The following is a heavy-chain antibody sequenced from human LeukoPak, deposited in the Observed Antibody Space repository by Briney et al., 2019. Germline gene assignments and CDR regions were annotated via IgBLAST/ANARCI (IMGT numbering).Heavy chain of an antibody. Sequence: GGSLRLSCAASGFTFSTYSMNWVRQAPGKGLEWVSSISRSSSYIYYADSVKGRFTISRDNAKNSLYLQMNSLRAEDTAVYYCARDLSPIGAFDIWGQGTMVTVSS. CDR2: ISRSSSYI. J-gene: IGHJ3*02. CDR1: GFTFSTYS. D-gene: IGHD2/OR15-2a*01. CDR3: ARDLSPIGAFDI. V-gene: IGHV3-21*01.